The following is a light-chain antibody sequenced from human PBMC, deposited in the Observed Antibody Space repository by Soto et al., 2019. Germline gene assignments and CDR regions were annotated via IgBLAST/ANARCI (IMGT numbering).Light chain of an antibody. J-gene: IGLJ3*02. CDR2: EGT. CDR1: SSDVGSYTL. Sequence: QSALTQPASVSGSPGQSITISCTGTSSDVGSYTLVSWYQQNPGKAPKLIIYEGTKRPSGVSNLFSGSKSGNTASLTISGLQAEDEADYYCCSYAGSPTFPWIFGGGTKLTVL. CDR3: CSYAGSPTFPWI. V-gene: IGLV2-23*03.